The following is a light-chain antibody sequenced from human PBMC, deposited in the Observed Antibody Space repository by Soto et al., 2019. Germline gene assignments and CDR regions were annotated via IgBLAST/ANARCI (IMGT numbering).Light chain of an antibody. CDR1: QDISSF. Sequence: IQLTQSASALSASVGDRVTITCRASQDISSFLAWYQQKPGKAPKLLIYAATSLQSGVPSRFSGSGSGTEFTLTISSLQPEDFATYYCQQLALYPSTFGGGTKVDIK. CDR3: QQLALYPST. CDR2: AAT. V-gene: IGKV1-9*01. J-gene: IGKJ4*01.